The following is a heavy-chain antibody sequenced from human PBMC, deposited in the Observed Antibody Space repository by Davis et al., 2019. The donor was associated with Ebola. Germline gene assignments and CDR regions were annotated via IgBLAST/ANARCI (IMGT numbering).Heavy chain of an antibody. CDR3: ARDRSGPDY. CDR2: TSGSGGTK. V-gene: IGHV3-23*01. Sequence: GGSLRLSCAASGFTFSNYAMSWVRQAPGKGLEWVSGTSGSGGTKYYADSVKGRFTISRDNAKNTLYLQMNSLRAEDTAVYYCARDRSGPDYWGQGTLVTVSS. D-gene: IGHD3-3*01. J-gene: IGHJ4*02. CDR1: GFTFSNYA.